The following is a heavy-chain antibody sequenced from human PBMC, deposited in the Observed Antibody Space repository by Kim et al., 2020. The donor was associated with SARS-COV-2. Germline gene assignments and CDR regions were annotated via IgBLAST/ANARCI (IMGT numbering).Heavy chain of an antibody. D-gene: IGHD3-10*01. Sequence: QKFQGRVTITADESTSTAYMELSSLRSEDTAVYYCARGSGGPGMGYYFDYWGQGTLVTVSS. V-gene: IGHV1-69*01. J-gene: IGHJ4*02. CDR3: ARGSGGPGMGYYFDY.